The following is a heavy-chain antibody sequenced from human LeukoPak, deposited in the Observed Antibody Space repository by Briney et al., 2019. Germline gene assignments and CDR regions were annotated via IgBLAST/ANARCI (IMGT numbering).Heavy chain of an antibody. CDR1: GGSISSSNW. D-gene: IGHD2-15*01. CDR3: ASRVVVAATIDAFDI. V-gene: IGHV4-4*02. Sequence: SGTLSLTCAVSGGSISSSNWWSWVRQPPGKGLEWIGEIYHSGSTNYNPSLKSRVTISVDKSKNQSSLKLSSVTAADTAVYYCASRVVVAATIDAFDIWGQGTMVTVSS. CDR2: IYHSGST. J-gene: IGHJ3*02.